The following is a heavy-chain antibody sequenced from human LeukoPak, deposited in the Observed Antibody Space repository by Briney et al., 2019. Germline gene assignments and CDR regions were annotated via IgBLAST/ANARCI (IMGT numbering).Heavy chain of an antibody. V-gene: IGHV3-23*01. D-gene: IGHD6-13*01. CDR1: GFTFSSYA. CDR3: AKHASQDISSCPVC. CDR2: ISPTGANT. J-gene: IGHJ4*02. Sequence: GGSLRLSCAASGFTFSSYAMSWVRQAPGKGLEWVSTISPTGANTYFPDSVRGRFTISRDNSKSTLYLQMSSLRAEDTAVYFCAKHASQDISSCPVCWGQGTLVTVSS.